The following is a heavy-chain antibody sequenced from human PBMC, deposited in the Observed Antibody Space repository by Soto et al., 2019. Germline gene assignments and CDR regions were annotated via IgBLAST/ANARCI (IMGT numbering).Heavy chain of an antibody. CDR1: GFTVSSNH. V-gene: IGHV3-53*01. CDR2: IYPRGDT. Sequence: VQLVESGGGLIQPGGSLRLSCAASGFTVSSNHMTWIRQAPGRGPEWVSTIYPRGDTFYADSVKGRFAISRDNSKNMLDLHMNSLRPEDAAVYYCATEEDAAKAGYWGQGTLVPVT. CDR3: ATEEDAAKAGY. D-gene: IGHD5-18*01. J-gene: IGHJ4*02.